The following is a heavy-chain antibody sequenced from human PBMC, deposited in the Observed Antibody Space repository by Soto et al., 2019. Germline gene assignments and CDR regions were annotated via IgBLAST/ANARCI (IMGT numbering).Heavy chain of an antibody. V-gene: IGHV3-33*01. CDR1: GFTFSSYG. CDR2: IWYDGSNK. CDR3: ARAPVRSGYYAAFDI. D-gene: IGHD3-22*01. Sequence: GGSLRLSCAASGFTFSSYGMHWVRQAPGKGLEWVAVIWYDGSNKYYADSVKGRFTISRDNSKNTLYLQMNSLRAEDTAVYYCARAPVRSGYYAAFDIWGQGTMVTVSS. J-gene: IGHJ3*02.